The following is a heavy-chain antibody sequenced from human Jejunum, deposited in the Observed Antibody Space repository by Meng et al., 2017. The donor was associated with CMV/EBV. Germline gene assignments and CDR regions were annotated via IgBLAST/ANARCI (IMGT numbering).Heavy chain of an antibody. V-gene: IGHV4-34*01. CDR1: GGSFSGYY. Sequence: QVQLQEVGAGLLKPSETLSLTCAVYGGSFSGYYWSWIRQPPGKGLEWIGEINYRGSTNYSPSLKSRVTMSLDTSKNQFSLKLTSVTAADTAMYYCARCPRDDDSGYWFFDNWGQGTLVTVFS. D-gene: IGHD3-22*01. CDR3: ARCPRDDDSGYWFFDN. J-gene: IGHJ4*02. CDR2: INYRGST.